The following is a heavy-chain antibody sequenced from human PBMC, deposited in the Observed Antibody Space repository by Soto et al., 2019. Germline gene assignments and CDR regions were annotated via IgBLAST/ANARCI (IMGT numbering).Heavy chain of an antibody. V-gene: IGHV3-30-3*01. CDR1: GFTVSAYT. Sequence: QVQLVESGGGVVQPGRSLRLSCAASGFTVSAYTMHWVRQAPGKGLEWVAVISSDGSHKYYADSLKGRFTISRDNSTNTLDLQMNSLRAEDKAVYYCARWEQPIFDYWGQGTLVTVSS. J-gene: IGHJ4*02. CDR3: ARWEQPIFDY. D-gene: IGHD1-26*01. CDR2: ISSDGSHK.